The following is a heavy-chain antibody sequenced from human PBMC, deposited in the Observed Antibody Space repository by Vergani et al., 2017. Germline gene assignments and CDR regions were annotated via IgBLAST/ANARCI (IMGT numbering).Heavy chain of an antibody. CDR1: GYTFTNYA. J-gene: IGHJ4*01. D-gene: IGHD1-14*01. CDR3: ARDRGAGYLEY. CDR2: SSPSNGNT. V-gene: IGHV1-18*01. Sequence: QVQLVQSGSEVKKPGASVKVSCRASGYTFTNYALNWVRQAPGQGLEWMGWSSPSNGNTNYAQKIQGRVTMTTDISSSAAYMELRSLTSDDKAIYYCARDRGAGYLEYWCHGTLVIVVS.